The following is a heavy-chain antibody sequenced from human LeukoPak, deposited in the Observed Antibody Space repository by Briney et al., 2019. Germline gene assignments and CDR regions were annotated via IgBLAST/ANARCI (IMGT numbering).Heavy chain of an antibody. CDR1: GGTFSSYT. D-gene: IGHD1-26*01. CDR2: IIPILGIA. Sequence: SVKVSCKASGGTFSSYTISWVRQAPGQGLEWMGRIIPILGIANYAQKFQGRVTITADKSTSTAYMELSSLRSEDPAVYYCARALIVGATIGAFQHWGQGPLVTVSS. CDR3: ARALIVGATIGAFQH. V-gene: IGHV1-69*02. J-gene: IGHJ1*01.